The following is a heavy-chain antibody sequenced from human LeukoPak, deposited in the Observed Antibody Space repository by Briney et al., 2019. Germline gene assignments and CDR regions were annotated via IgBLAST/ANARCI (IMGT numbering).Heavy chain of an antibody. J-gene: IGHJ1*01. CDR1: GFTFSSYS. Sequence: GGSLRLSCAASGFTFSSYSMNWVRLAPGKGLEWVSYISSSGSTIYYADSVKGRFTISRDNAKNSLYLQMNSLRAEDTAVYYCARGFGSSSFTFQRWGQGTLVSVSS. CDR3: ARGFGSSSFTFQR. CDR2: ISSSGSTI. V-gene: IGHV3-48*04. D-gene: IGHD6-6*01.